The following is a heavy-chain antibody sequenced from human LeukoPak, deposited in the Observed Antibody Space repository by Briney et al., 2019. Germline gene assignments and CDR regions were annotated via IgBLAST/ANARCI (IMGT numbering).Heavy chain of an antibody. D-gene: IGHD3-10*01. CDR2: ISNSSSYI. CDR3: ARDAYGSGSRPFDP. Sequence: GGSLRLSCAASGFTFSSYSMNWVRQAPGKGLEWVSSISNSSSYIYYADSVKGRFTISRDNAKNSLYLQMNSLRAEDAAVYYCARDAYGSGSRPFDPWGQGTLVTVSS. J-gene: IGHJ5*02. V-gene: IGHV3-21*01. CDR1: GFTFSSYS.